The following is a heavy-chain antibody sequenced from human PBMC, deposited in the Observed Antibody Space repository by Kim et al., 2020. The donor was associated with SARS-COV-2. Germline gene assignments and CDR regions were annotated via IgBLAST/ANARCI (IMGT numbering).Heavy chain of an antibody. CDR2: SRNNGNIP. J-gene: IGHJ4*02. CDR1: GFTFSRFA. D-gene: IGHD3-22*01. CDR3: AKDNESSGWPTFDY. V-gene: IGHV3-23*01. Sequence: GGSLRLSCEASGFTFSRFAMSWVRQAPGRGLEWVASRNNGNIPYYADSVKGRFTVSRDNAKNTLYLQMDNLRVEDTALYYCAKDNESSGWPTFDYWGQGTQVTVSS.